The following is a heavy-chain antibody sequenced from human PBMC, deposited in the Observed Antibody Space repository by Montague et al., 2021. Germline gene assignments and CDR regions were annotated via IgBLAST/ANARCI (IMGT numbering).Heavy chain of an antibody. CDR1: SGSIFHAH. J-gene: IGHJ5*02. D-gene: IGHD3-10*01. Sequence: SETLSLTCTVSSGSIFHAHWSWVRQPPGKGLEWLGSMLYGGATSNNPSLKSRDTTSIDTSTTQFSLKLSFVTAADTAVYYCAKQDYFVSGTSYKGFDPWGQGILVTVSS. V-gene: IGHV4-59*08. CDR2: MLYGGAT. CDR3: AKQDYFVSGTSYKGFDP.